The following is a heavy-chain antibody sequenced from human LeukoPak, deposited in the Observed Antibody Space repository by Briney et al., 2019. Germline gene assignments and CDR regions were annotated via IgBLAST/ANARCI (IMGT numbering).Heavy chain of an antibody. D-gene: IGHD2-2*01. CDR2: ISGSGGST. J-gene: IGHJ4*02. V-gene: IGHV3-23*01. Sequence: PGGSLRLSCAASRFTFSSYAMSWVRQAPGKGLEWVSAISGSGGSTYYADSVKGRFTISRDNSKNTLYLQMNSLRAEDTAVYYCAIDIVVVPAAALFDYWGQGTLVTVSS. CDR1: RFTFSSYA. CDR3: AIDIVVVPAAALFDY.